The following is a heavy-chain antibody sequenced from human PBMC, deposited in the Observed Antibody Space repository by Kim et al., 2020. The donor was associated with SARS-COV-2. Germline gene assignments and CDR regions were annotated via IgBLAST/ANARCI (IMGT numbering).Heavy chain of an antibody. J-gene: IGHJ4*02. CDR1: GFTFDDYA. CDR3: TRSVAVAEAPFDY. Sequence: GGSLRLSCAASGFTFDDYAIHWVRQAPGKGLEWVSGISWNSGSMGYADSVKGRFTISRDNAKNSLYLQMNSLRAEDTALYYCTRSVAVAEAPFDYWGQGTLVTVSP. V-gene: IGHV3-9*01. D-gene: IGHD6-19*01. CDR2: ISWNSGSM.